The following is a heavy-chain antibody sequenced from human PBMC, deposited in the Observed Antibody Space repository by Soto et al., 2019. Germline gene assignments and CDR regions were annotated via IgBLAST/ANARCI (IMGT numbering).Heavy chain of an antibody. CDR1: GFNFSTHG. J-gene: IGHJ4*02. Sequence: SGGSLRLSCAASGFNFSTHGMHWVRQAPGKGLEWVSLISYDGREKYYADSVKGRFSISRDNSKNTLFLQMNSLRPEDTSVYYCARDQTLPNWSYSLLDSWGQGAPVTVSS. V-gene: IGHV3-30*03. D-gene: IGHD1-7*01. CDR3: ARDQTLPNWSYSLLDS. CDR2: ISYDGREK.